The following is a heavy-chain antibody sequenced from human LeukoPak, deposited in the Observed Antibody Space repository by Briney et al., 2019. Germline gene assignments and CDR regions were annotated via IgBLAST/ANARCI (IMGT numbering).Heavy chain of an antibody. CDR3: ARERDTMVRGVIPPGAFDI. J-gene: IGHJ3*02. V-gene: IGHV1-2*02. D-gene: IGHD3-10*01. Sequence: ASVKVTCKASGYTFTGYYMHWVRQAPGQGLEWMGWINPNSGGTNYAQKFQGRVTMTRDTSISTAYMELSRLRSDDTAVYYCARERDTMVRGVIPPGAFDIWGQGTMVTVSS. CDR1: GYTFTGYY. CDR2: INPNSGGT.